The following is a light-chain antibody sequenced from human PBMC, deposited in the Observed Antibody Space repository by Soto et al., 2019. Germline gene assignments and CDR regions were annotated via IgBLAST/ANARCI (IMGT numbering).Light chain of an antibody. Sequence: DIVMTQSPLFLAVSPGEPASISCRSSQSLLQSNGYNYLDWYLQKPGQSPQLLIYLGSDRASGVPDRFSGSGSGTDFTLKISREEAEDVGVYYCMQALQTPFTFGPGTKVDIK. V-gene: IGKV2-28*01. CDR3: MQALQTPFT. CDR2: LGS. CDR1: QSLLQSNGYNY. J-gene: IGKJ3*01.